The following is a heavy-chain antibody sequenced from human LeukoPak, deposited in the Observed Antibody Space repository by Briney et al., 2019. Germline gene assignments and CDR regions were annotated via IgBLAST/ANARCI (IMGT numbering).Heavy chain of an antibody. V-gene: IGHV2-5*01. D-gene: IGHD5-18*01. CDR2: IYRNDDK. CDR1: GFSLTTSGVA. CDR3: AHTHTATAGGYFDY. J-gene: IGHJ4*02. Sequence: SGPTLVNPTQTLTLTCTFSGFSLTTSGVAVGWIRQPPGKALGWLALIYRNDDKRYSPSLNTRLTITKDTSKNQVVLTMTNMDPVDTATYYCAHTHTATAGGYFDYWGQGTLVTVSS.